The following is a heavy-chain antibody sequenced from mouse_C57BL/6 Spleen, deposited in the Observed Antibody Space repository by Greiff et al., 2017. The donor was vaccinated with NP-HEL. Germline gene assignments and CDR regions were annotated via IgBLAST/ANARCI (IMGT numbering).Heavy chain of an antibody. CDR1: GSSFTDYT. CDR2: INPNYGTI. CDR3: ARSEDGSSFYYAMDY. Sequence: EVKLQQSGPELVKPGASVKISGKASGSSFTDYTMTWVSQSNGKSLEWIGVINPNYGTISYNQKLKGKATLTVDQSSSTAYMQLNSLTSEDSAVYYCARSEDGSSFYYAMDYWGQGTSVTVSS. J-gene: IGHJ4*01. D-gene: IGHD1-1*01. V-gene: IGHV1-39*01.